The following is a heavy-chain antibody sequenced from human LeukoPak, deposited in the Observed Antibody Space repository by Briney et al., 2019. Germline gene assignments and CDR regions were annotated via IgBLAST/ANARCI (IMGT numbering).Heavy chain of an antibody. J-gene: IGHJ5*02. V-gene: IGHV1-18*01. CDR1: GYTFTSYG. CDR2: ISAYNGNT. D-gene: IGHD2-21*01. CDR3: ARDSSRIGWFDP. Sequence: GASVKVSCKASGYTFTSYGISWVRQAPGQGLEWMRWISAYNGNTNYAQKLQGRVTMTKDTSTSTAYMELRSLRSDDTAVYYCARDSSRIGWFDPWGQGTLVTVSS.